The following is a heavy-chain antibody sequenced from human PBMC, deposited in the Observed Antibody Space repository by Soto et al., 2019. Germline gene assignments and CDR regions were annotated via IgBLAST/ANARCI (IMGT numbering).Heavy chain of an antibody. D-gene: IGHD6-25*01. V-gene: IGHV3-7*01. Sequence: EVQLVESVGDLVQPGGSLRLYCVASGFTFNTYWMSWVRQGPGKGLEWVANIKEDGSDKYYVDSVKGRFTISRDNAKHLLYLQMNRLGAGDTAMYYCSRFTRGSSGDYWGQGTLVTVSS. J-gene: IGHJ4*02. CDR2: IKEDGSDK. CDR1: GFTFNTYW. CDR3: SRFTRGSSGDY.